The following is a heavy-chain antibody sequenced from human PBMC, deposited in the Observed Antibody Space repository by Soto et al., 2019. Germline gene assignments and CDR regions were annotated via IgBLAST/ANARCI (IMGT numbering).Heavy chain of an antibody. D-gene: IGHD1-7*01. CDR3: ARQLAGNTYYYYYGMDV. CDR1: GGSISSSSYY. V-gene: IGHV4-39*01. Sequence: SETLSLTCTVSGGSISSSSYYWGWIRQPPGKGLEWIGSIYYSGSTYYNPSLKSRVTISVDTSKNQFSLKLSSVTAADTAVYYCARQLAGNTYYYYYGMDVWGQGTKVTVSS. CDR2: IYYSGST. J-gene: IGHJ6*02.